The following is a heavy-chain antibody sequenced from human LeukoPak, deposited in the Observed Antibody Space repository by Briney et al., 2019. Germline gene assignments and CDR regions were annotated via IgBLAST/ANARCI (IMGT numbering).Heavy chain of an antibody. CDR1: GGSVSSGSYY. CDR3: ARDCSSTSCYTFGAFDI. CDR2: IYYSGST. D-gene: IGHD2-2*02. V-gene: IGHV4-61*01. Sequence: PSETLSLTCTVSGGSVSSGSYYWSWIRQPPGKGLEWIGYIYYSGSTNYNPSLKSRVTISVDTSKNQFSLKLSSVTAEDTAVYYCARDCSSTSCYTFGAFDIWGQGTMVTVSS. J-gene: IGHJ3*02.